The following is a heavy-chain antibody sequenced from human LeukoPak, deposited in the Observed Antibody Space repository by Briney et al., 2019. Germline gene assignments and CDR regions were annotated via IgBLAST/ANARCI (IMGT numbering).Heavy chain of an antibody. Sequence: PGGCLRLSCAASGFTLSSYAMTWVRQAPGKGLQWVSAMRGTCETIHYADSVKGRFTISRDNSKNTLYLQMKSLRAEDTAVYYCAKYHTSGGAFDIWGQGTMVTVSS. CDR2: MRGTCETI. J-gene: IGHJ3*02. D-gene: IGHD3-16*01. CDR1: GFTLSSYA. CDR3: AKYHTSGGAFDI. V-gene: IGHV3-23*01.